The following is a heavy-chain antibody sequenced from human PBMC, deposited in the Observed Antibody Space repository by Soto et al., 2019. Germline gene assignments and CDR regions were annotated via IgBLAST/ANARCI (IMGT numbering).Heavy chain of an antibody. CDR2: ISYDGNNK. CDR1: GFTFSPYA. Sequence: GGSLRLSCAASGFTFSPYAMHWVRQAPGKGLEWVAVISYDGNNKNYADSVKGRLAISRDNSRNTLYLQMNSLRAEDTAVYYCARGGGFFDYWGQGTLVTVSS. J-gene: IGHJ4*02. D-gene: IGHD3-10*01. CDR3: ARGGGFFDY. V-gene: IGHV3-30*09.